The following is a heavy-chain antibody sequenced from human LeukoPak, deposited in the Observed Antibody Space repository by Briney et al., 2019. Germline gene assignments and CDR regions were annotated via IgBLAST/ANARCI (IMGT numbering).Heavy chain of an antibody. V-gene: IGHV3-30*04. CDR3: ARDREGATDY. J-gene: IGHJ4*02. CDR2: ISYDGSNK. CDR1: GFTFSSYA. Sequence: GGSLRLSCAASGFTFSSYAMHWVRQAPGKGLERVAVISYDGSNKYYADSVKGRFTISRDNSKNTLYLQMNSLRAEDTAVYYCARDREGATDYWGQGTLVTVSS. D-gene: IGHD1-26*01.